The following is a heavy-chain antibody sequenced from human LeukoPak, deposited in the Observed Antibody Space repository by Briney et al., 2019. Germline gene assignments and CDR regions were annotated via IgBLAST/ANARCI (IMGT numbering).Heavy chain of an antibody. CDR3: AKGDTAMVTCAFDI. V-gene: IGHV3-23*01. J-gene: IGHJ3*02. CDR1: GFTFGIYA. Sequence: PGGSLRLSCAAAGFTFGIYAMSWVRQAPGKGLEWVSAISGSGGSTYYADSVKGRFTISRDNSKNTLYLQMNSLRAEDTAVYYCAKGDTAMVTCAFDIRGQGTMVTVSS. CDR2: ISGSGGST. D-gene: IGHD5-18*01.